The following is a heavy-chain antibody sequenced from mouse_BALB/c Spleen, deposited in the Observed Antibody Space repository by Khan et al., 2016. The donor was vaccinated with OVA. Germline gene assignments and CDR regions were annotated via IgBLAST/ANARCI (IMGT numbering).Heavy chain of an antibody. V-gene: IGHV1S135*01. CDR2: IDPFSGDT. J-gene: IGHJ3*01. D-gene: IGHD2-2*01. CDR3: TGLVSVACFLT. CDR1: GYSFTTYY. Sequence: VRLQQSGPELMKPGASVKISCKASGYSFTTYYIHWVMQSHGKSLEWIGYIDPFSGDTTYNQKFKGKATLTVDKSSSTAYIHLSNLTSEDSAVYFCTGLVSVACFLTWGQGLLVT.